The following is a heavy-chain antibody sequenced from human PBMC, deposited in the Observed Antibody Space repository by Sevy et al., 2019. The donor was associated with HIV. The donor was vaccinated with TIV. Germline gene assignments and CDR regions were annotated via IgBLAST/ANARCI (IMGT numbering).Heavy chain of an antibody. CDR1: GFTFSNYW. CDR2: INQDGGEK. CDR3: AREQITGAKPYYFDY. V-gene: IGHV3-7*01. Sequence: GGSLRLSCAVSGFTFSNYWMSWVRQAPGKGLECVANINQDGGEKYYLDSVKGRFFVSRDNAKSSLYLQMDSLRAEDTAVYYSAREQITGAKPYYFDYWGQGTLVTVSS. D-gene: IGHD1-7*01. J-gene: IGHJ4*02.